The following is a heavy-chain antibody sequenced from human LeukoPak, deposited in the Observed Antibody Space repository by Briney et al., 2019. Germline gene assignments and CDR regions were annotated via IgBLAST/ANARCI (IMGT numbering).Heavy chain of an antibody. D-gene: IGHD3-9*01. Sequence: ASVKVSCQASGGTFSSYAISWVRQAPGQGLEWMGGIIPIFCTANYAQKFQGRVTITADESTSTAYMELSSLRSEDTAVYYCARVRDYYDILTGYHNHYGMDVWGKGTTVTVSS. CDR2: IIPIFCTA. CDR3: ARVRDYYDILTGYHNHYGMDV. V-gene: IGHV1-69*13. J-gene: IGHJ6*04. CDR1: GGTFSSYA.